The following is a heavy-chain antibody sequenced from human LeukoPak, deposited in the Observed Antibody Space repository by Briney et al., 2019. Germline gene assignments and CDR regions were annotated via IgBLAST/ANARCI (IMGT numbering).Heavy chain of an antibody. Sequence: SETLSLTCTVSGGSISSSSYYWGWIRQPPGKGLEGIGSIYYSRSTYYNPSLKSRVTISVDTSKNQFSLKLSSVTAAGTAVYYGASRMYSSSSRLNFDYWGQGTLVTVSS. CDR1: GGSISSSSYY. D-gene: IGHD6-6*01. CDR3: ASRMYSSSSRLNFDY. V-gene: IGHV4-39*01. CDR2: IYYSRST. J-gene: IGHJ4*02.